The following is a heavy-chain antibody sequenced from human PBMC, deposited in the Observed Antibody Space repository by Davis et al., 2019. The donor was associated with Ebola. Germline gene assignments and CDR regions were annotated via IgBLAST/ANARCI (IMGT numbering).Heavy chain of an antibody. CDR2: INHSGST. Sequence: SETLSLTCAVYGGSFSGFHWNRIRQPPGKGLEWIGEINHSGSTNYSPSLKSRVTISVDTSKNQFSLKLSSVTAADTAVYYCARIPSLYCSSTSCYYYYYGMDVWGQGTTVTVSS. J-gene: IGHJ6*02. V-gene: IGHV4-34*01. D-gene: IGHD2-2*01. CDR1: GGSFSGFH. CDR3: ARIPSLYCSSTSCYYYYYGMDV.